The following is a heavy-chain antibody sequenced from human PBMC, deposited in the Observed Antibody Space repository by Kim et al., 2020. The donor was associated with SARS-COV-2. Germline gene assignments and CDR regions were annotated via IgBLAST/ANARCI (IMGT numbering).Heavy chain of an antibody. Sequence: SETLSLTCAVSGGSISSGGYSWSWIRQPPGKGLEWIGYIYHSGSTYYNPSLKSRVTISVDRSKNQFSLKLSSVTAADTAVYYCARVGLVGATPGAFDIWGQGTMVTVSS. CDR1: GGSISSGGYS. CDR3: ARVGLVGATPGAFDI. D-gene: IGHD1-26*01. J-gene: IGHJ3*02. V-gene: IGHV4-30-2*01. CDR2: IYHSGST.